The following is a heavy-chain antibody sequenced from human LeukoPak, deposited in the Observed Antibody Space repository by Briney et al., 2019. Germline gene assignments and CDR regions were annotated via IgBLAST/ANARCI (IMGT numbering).Heavy chain of an antibody. CDR3: AKERREQSRDNYFDY. D-gene: IGHD1-26*01. V-gene: IGHV3-23*01. CDR1: GFTFSNYA. CDR2: ISGSGITT. J-gene: IGHJ4*02. Sequence: GGSLRLSCAASGFTFSNYAMSWVRLAPGRGVEWVSVISGSGITTFYADSVKGRFTISRDNSKNTLYLQMNSLRAEDTAVYYCAKERREQSRDNYFDYWGQGTLVTVSS.